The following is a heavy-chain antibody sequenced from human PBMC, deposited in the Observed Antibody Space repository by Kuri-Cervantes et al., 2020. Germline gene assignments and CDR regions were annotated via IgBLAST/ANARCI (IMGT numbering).Heavy chain of an antibody. Sequence: ESLKISCAVYGGSFSGYYWSWIRQPPGKGLEWIGEIKHSGSTNYNPSLKSRVTISVDTSKNQFSLKLSSVTAADTAVYYCARGGGRGWLRSPIDYWGQGTLVTVSS. D-gene: IGHD5-12*01. CDR2: IKHSGST. CDR1: GGSFSGYY. V-gene: IGHV4-34*01. J-gene: IGHJ4*02. CDR3: ARGGGRGWLRSPIDY.